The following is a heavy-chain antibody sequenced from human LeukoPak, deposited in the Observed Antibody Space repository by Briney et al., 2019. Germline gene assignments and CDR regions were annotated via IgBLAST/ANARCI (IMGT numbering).Heavy chain of an antibody. CDR2: ISWNSDRI. J-gene: IGHJ4*02. CDR3: ARGASVREIHF. V-gene: IGHV3-9*01. D-gene: IGHD3-10*01. Sequence: GRSLRLSCVASGFTFHDYAMHWVRQAPGKGLKWVSSISWNSDRIAYADSVKGRLTISRDNAKNSLYLQMNSLSSEDTAFYYCARGASVREIHFWGQGTLVTVSS. CDR1: GFTFHDYA.